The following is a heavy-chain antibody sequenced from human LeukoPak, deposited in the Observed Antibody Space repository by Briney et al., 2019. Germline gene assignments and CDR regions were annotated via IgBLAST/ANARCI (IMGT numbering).Heavy chain of an antibody. D-gene: IGHD6-13*01. Sequence: GGSLRLSCAASGFTFDDYAMHWVRQAPGKGLEWVSGISWNSGSIGYADSVKGRFTISRDNAKNSLYLQMNSLRAEDTALYYCAKEGETIAAAGLDYWGQGTLVTVSS. V-gene: IGHV3-9*01. CDR3: AKEGETIAAAGLDY. J-gene: IGHJ4*02. CDR1: GFTFDDYA. CDR2: ISWNSGSI.